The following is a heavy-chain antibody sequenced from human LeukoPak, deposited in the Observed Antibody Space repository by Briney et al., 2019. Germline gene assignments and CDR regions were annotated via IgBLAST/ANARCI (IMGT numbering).Heavy chain of an antibody. V-gene: IGHV1-18*01. CDR2: ISAYDGNT. Sequence: ASVKVSCKTSGYTFTSYGISWVRQAPGQGLEWMGWISAYDGNTNYAQNLQGRVTMTTDTSTSTAYMELRSLRSDDTALYYCAREFFGDLLNCDYWGQGTLVTVSS. CDR1: GYTFTSYG. J-gene: IGHJ4*02. D-gene: IGHD3-10*01. CDR3: AREFFGDLLNCDY.